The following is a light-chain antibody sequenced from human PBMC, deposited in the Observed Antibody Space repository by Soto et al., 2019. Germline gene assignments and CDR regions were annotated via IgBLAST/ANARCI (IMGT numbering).Light chain of an antibody. Sequence: EIVLTQSPGTLSLSPGERATLSCRASQSVTSSFLAWYQQKPGQAPRLLIYGASSRVSGIPDRLSGGGSGTDFTLTINGLEPEDFAVYYCQQYGTSQFTFGQGTRLEIK. CDR3: QQYGTSQFT. CDR1: QSVTSSF. J-gene: IGKJ5*01. V-gene: IGKV3-20*01. CDR2: GAS.